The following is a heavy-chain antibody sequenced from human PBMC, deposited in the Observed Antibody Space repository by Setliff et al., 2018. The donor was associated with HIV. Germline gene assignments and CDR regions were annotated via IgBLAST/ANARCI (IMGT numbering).Heavy chain of an antibody. CDR2: TNNDGSIT. CDR1: GFTLSDHW. Sequence: GGSLRLSCAASGFTLSDHWMHWVRQVPGKGLVWVSRTNNDGSITNYADFVKGRFTVPRDSAKNTLYLQMNSLRVEDTAVYYCVKWNYPNSWGQGTLVTVSS. CDR3: VKWNYPNS. D-gene: IGHD1-7*01. V-gene: IGHV3-74*01. J-gene: IGHJ4*02.